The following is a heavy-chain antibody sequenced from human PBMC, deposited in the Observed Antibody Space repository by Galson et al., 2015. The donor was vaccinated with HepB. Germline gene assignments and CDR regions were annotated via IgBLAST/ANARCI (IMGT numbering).Heavy chain of an antibody. CDR2: ISSTSTYI. CDR3: VRGVGCSGTTCHSDY. V-gene: IGHV3-21*01. J-gene: IGHJ4*02. CDR1: GFTFSTYT. Sequence: SLRLSCAASGFTFSTYTMNWVRQAPGKGLEWVSSISSTSTYIYYADSVKGRFTISRDNAKSSLYLQMNSLRAEDTAVYYCVRGVGCSGTTCHSDYWGQGTLVTVSS. D-gene: IGHD2-2*01.